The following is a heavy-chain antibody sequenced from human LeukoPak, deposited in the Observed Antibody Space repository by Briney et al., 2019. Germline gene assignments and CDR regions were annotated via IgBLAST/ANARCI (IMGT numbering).Heavy chain of an antibody. V-gene: IGHV3-30*02. CDR3: ARGSRYGDYPYYCDF. CDR1: GFTFGSYG. J-gene: IGHJ4*02. D-gene: IGHD4-17*01. CDR2: VRYDGNNP. Sequence: GGSLRLSCAASGFTFGSYGMHWVRQAPGKGLDWVAFVRYDGNNPYYSASVKGRFTISRDNSKNTVLLQMNNLGLEDAAVYYCARGSRYGDYPYYCDFWGQGTLVTVSS.